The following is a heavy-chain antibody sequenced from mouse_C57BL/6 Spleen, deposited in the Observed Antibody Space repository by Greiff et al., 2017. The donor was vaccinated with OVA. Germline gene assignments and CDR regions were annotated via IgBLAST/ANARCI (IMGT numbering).Heavy chain of an antibody. D-gene: IGHD2-3*01. V-gene: IGHV5-6*01. CDR2: ISSGGSYT. Sequence: EVKLVESGGDLVKPGGSLKLSCAASGFTFSSYGMSWVRQTPDKRLEWVATISSGGSYTYYPDSVKGRFTISRDNAKNTLYLQMSSLKSEDTAMYYCATKNDGYFFDYWGQGTTLTVSS. CDR3: ATKNDGYFFDY. CDR1: GFTFSSYG. J-gene: IGHJ2*01.